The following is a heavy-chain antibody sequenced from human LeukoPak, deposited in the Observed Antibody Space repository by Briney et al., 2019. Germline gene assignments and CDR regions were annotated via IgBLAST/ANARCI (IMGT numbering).Heavy chain of an antibody. Sequence: PGDSLRLSCAASGFTFRNNYMSWVRQAPGKGLEWVSVIFGDGGTSYADSVRGRFTISRDNSKNTLYLQMNSLRAEDTAVYYCSIRIAASDFDYWGQGTLVTGSS. D-gene: IGHD6-13*01. CDR3: SIRIAASDFDY. CDR2: IFGDGGT. CDR1: GFTFRNNY. V-gene: IGHV3-53*01. J-gene: IGHJ4*02.